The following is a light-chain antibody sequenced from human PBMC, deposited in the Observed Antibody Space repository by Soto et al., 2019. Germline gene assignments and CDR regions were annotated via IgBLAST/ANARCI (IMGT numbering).Light chain of an antibody. CDR3: CSYAGGYTYV. CDR1: STNVGGHEY. V-gene: IGLV2-11*01. CDR2: SVS. Sequence: QSVLTQPRSVSGSPGQSVTISCTGTSTNVGGHEYVSWYQQHPGKAPKLMIFSVSRRPSGVPDRFSGSKSGNTASLTISGLQAEHEADYYCCSYAGGYTYVFGTGTKLTVL. J-gene: IGLJ1*01.